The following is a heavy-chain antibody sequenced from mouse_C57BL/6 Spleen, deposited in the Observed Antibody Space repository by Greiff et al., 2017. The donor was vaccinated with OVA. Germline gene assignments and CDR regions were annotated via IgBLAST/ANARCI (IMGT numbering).Heavy chain of an antibody. CDR3: ARGMGVYGYDVEYAMDY. V-gene: IGHV5-16*01. CDR1: GFTFSDYY. CDR2: INYDGSST. J-gene: IGHJ4*01. Sequence: EVKVVESEGGLVQPGSSMKLSCTASGFTFSDYYMAWVRQVPEKGLEWVANINYDGSSTYYLDSLKGRFIFSRDNATSIPYMQLSRLKSEDTATYYCARGMGVYGYDVEYAMDYWGQGTSVTVSS. D-gene: IGHD2-2*01.